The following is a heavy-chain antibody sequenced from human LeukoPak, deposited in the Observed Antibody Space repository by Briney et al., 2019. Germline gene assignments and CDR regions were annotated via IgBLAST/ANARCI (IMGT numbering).Heavy chain of an antibody. CDR3: ARDYGDYAGANWFDP. V-gene: IGHV4-34*01. Sequence: SETLSLTCAVYGGSFSGYYWSWIRQPPGKGLEWIGEINHSGSTNYNPSLKSRVTMSVDTSKNQFSLKLSSVTAADTAVYYCARDYGDYAGANWFDPWGQGTLVTVSS. CDR2: INHSGST. D-gene: IGHD4-17*01. J-gene: IGHJ5*02. CDR1: GGSFSGYY.